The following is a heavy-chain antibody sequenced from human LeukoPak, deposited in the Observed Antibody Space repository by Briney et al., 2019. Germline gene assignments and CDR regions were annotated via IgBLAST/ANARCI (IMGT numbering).Heavy chain of an antibody. CDR1: GSSFTSYW. J-gene: IGHJ6*02. Sequence: GESLKISCKGSGSSFTSYWIGWVRQMPGKGLEWVGIIYPGDSDTRYSPSFQGQVTISADKSISTAYLQWSSLKASDTAMYYCARLPLGTTDGYYYYGMDVWGRGTTVTVSS. CDR2: IYPGDSDT. V-gene: IGHV5-51*01. CDR3: ARLPLGTTDGYYYYGMDV. D-gene: IGHD2-2*01.